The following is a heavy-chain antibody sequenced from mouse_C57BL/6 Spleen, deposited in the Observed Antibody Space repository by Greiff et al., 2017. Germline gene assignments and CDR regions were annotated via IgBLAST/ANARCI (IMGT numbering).Heavy chain of an antibody. Sequence: EVQLVESGGGLVQPGGSLKLSCAASGFTFSDYYMYWVRQTPEKRLEWVAYISNGGGSTYYPDTVKGRFTISRDNAKNTLYLQMSRLKSEDTAMYYGARRGSSGNYFDYWGQGTTLTVSS. CDR3: ARRGSSGNYFDY. CDR1: GFTFSDYY. D-gene: IGHD1-1*01. J-gene: IGHJ2*01. V-gene: IGHV5-12*01. CDR2: ISNGGGST.